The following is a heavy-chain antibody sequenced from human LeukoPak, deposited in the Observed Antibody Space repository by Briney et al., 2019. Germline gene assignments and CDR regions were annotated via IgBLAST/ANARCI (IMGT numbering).Heavy chain of an antibody. Sequence: GESLKISCKGSGYKFSNYWIAWVRQMPGKGLEWMGIIYPGGSETRYDPSFQGQVTISADSSTSTAYLQWSSLRASDTAMYYCARASRDGYNQNFDHWGQGTLVTVSS. V-gene: IGHV5-51*01. D-gene: IGHD5-24*01. CDR3: ARASRDGYNQNFDH. J-gene: IGHJ4*02. CDR1: GYKFSNYW. CDR2: IYPGGSET.